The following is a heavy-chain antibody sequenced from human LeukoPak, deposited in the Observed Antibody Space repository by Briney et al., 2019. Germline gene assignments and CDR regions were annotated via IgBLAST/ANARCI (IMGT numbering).Heavy chain of an antibody. CDR2: INPSGGST. D-gene: IGHD3-3*01. J-gene: IGHJ4*02. CDR3: ARSEWLSVFSPFGY. V-gene: IGHV1-46*01. CDR1: GYTLTSYY. Sequence: ASAKFSCKASGYTLTSYYMHWVRQAPGQGIEWMGIINPSGGSTSYAQKFQGRVTMTRDTSTSTVYMELSSLRSEDTAVYYCARSEWLSVFSPFGYWGQGTLVIVSS.